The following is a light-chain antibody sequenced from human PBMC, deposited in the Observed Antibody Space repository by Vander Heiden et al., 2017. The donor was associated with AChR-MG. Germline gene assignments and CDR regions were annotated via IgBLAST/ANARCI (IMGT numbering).Light chain of an antibody. CDR1: QSLFSSYGYNY. CDR2: LGS. V-gene: IGKV2-28*01. CDR3: MQDLPIRS. J-gene: IGKJ3*01. Sequence: DIAMTQSPLSLPVSPREPAAISCRSNQSLFSSYGYNYLDWYLQKPGQSPRLLIYLGSKRAFGVSDRFSGSGSGKDFTLKISRVEDEDVGVYYCMQDLPIRSVGHRTRVDFK.